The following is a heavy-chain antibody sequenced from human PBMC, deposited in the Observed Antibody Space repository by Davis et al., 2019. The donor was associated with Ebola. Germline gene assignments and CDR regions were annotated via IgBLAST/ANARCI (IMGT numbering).Heavy chain of an antibody. CDR2: INPNSGCT. CDR3: ARGAGGGHDFLGEYYFDY. V-gene: IGHV1-2*06. Sequence: AASVKVSCKASGYTFTGYYMHWVRQAPGQGLEWMGRINPNSGCTNYAQKFQGRVTMTRHTSISTAYMEVSRLRSDDTAVYYCARGAGGGHDFLGEYYFDYWGQGALVTVSS. CDR1: GYTFTGYY. J-gene: IGHJ4*02. D-gene: IGHD3-16*01.